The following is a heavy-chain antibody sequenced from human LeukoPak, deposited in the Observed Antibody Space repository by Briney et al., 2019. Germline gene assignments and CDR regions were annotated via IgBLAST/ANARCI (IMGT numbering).Heavy chain of an antibody. D-gene: IGHD6-19*01. CDR3: TRDRNGVADQGGVDY. V-gene: IGHV1-46*01. J-gene: IGHJ4*02. Sequence: GASVKVSCKASGYTFTSYYMHWVRQAPGQGLEWMGIINPSGGSTSYAQKFQGRVTMTRDTSTSTVYMELSSLRSEDTAVYYCTRDRNGVADQGGVDYWGQGTLVTVSS. CDR1: GYTFTSYY. CDR2: INPSGGST.